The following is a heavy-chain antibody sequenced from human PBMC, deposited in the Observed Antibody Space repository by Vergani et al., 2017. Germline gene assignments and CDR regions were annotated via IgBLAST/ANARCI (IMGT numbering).Heavy chain of an antibody. CDR2: IYYSGST. D-gene: IGHD5-12*01. V-gene: IGHV4-59*01. J-gene: IGHJ6*02. CDR3: ARVGRTYPSGYDGWPVGIRYYYGMDV. CDR1: GGSISSYY. Sequence: QVQLQESGPGLVKPSETLSLTCTVSGGSISSYYWSWIRQPPGKGLEWIGYIYYSGSTNYNPSLKSRVTISVDTSKNQFSLKLSSVTAADTAVYYCARVGRTYPSGYDGWPVGIRYYYGMDVWGQGTTVTVSS.